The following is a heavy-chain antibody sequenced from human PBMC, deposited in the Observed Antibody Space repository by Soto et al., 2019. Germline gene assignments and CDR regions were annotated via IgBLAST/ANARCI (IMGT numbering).Heavy chain of an antibody. D-gene: IGHD6-19*01. CDR3: ALSSQAVADPGDWFDP. CDR1: GGTFSSYA. CDR2: LIPIFGPA. Sequence: QVQLVQSGAEVKKPGSSVKVSCKASGGTFSSYAISWVRQAPGQGLEWMGGLIPIFGPANYAQKFQGRVTIAADESTSTAYIELSRLRSEDTAVYYCALSSQAVADPGDWFDPWGQGTLVTVSS. V-gene: IGHV1-69*12. J-gene: IGHJ5*02.